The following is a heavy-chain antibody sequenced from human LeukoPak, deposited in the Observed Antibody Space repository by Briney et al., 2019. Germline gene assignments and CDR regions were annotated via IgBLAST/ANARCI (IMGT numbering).Heavy chain of an antibody. J-gene: IGHJ4*02. Sequence: ASVKVSCKASGYTFTGYYMHWVRQAPGQGLEWMGIINPSGGSTSYAQKFQGRVTMTRDMSTSTVYMELSSLRSEDTAVYYCARRQLYCSGGSCYDYWGQGTLVTVSS. CDR2: INPSGGST. CDR1: GYTFTGYY. D-gene: IGHD2-15*01. CDR3: ARRQLYCSGGSCYDY. V-gene: IGHV1-46*01.